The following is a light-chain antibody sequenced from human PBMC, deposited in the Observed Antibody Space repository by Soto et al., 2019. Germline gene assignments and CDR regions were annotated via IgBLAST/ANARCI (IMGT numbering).Light chain of an antibody. V-gene: IGLV1-44*01. J-gene: IGLJ3*02. CDR2: SDD. CDR1: SSNIGSNA. CDR3: AAWGDSLNTWV. Sequence: QSVLTQPPSVSAAPGQNVTISCSGSSSNIGSNAVSWYQHFPGTAPKVLIYSDDQRPSGVPDRFSGSKSGTSASLAISGLQAEDEADYFCAAWGDSLNTWVFGGGTKVTVL.